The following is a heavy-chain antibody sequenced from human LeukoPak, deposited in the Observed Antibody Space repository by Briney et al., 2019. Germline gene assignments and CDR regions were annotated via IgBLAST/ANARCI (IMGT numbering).Heavy chain of an antibody. Sequence: SETLSLTCAVSGGSISSGGYSWSWIRQPPGKGLEWIGYIYHSGSTYYNPSLKSRVTISVDRSKNQFSLKLSSVTAADTAVYYGPSTRRSGSLDFDYWGQGTLVTVSS. CDR1: GGSISSGGYS. V-gene: IGHV4-30-2*01. CDR3: PSTRRSGSLDFDY. J-gene: IGHJ4*02. CDR2: IYHSGST. D-gene: IGHD3-22*01.